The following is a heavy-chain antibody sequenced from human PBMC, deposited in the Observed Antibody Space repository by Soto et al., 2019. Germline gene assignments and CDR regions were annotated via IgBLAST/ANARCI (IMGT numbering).Heavy chain of an antibody. CDR3: AKDHSFDYGGDVPSPDGMDF. V-gene: IGHV3-23*01. Sequence: EVQLLESGGGLVQPGGSLRLSCAASGFTFSSYAMSWVRQAPGKGLEWVSAISGSGGSTYYADSVKGRFTISRDNSKNTLYQQMNSLRAEDTAVYYCAKDHSFDYGGDVPSPDGMDFWGQGTTVTVSS. CDR1: GFTFSSYA. D-gene: IGHD4-17*01. J-gene: IGHJ6*02. CDR2: ISGSGGST.